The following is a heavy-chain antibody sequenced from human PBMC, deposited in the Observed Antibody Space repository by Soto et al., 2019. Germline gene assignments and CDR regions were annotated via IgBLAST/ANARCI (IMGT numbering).Heavy chain of an antibody. D-gene: IGHD6-13*01. J-gene: IGHJ6*02. CDR3: ARDVAAGGHYYYGMDV. CDR1: GFTFSSYA. V-gene: IGHV3-30-3*01. CDR2: ISYDGSNK. Sequence: GGSLRLSCAASGFTFSSYAMHWVRQAPGKGLEWVAVISYDGSNKYYADSVKGRFTISRDNSKNTLYLQMNSLRAEDTAVYYCARDVAAGGHYYYGMDVWGQGTTVTVSS.